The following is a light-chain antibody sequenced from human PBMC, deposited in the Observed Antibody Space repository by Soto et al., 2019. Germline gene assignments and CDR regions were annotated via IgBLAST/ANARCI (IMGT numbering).Light chain of an antibody. CDR2: DAS. Sequence: AIQLTQSPSSLSASVGDRVTITCRASQGISSALAWYQQKPGKAPKLLIYDASSLESGVPARFSGSGSGTDFTLTISSLQSEDFAAYYCQQFNSYPLTFGGGTQVEIK. CDR3: QQFNSYPLT. J-gene: IGKJ4*01. CDR1: QGISSA. V-gene: IGKV1-13*02.